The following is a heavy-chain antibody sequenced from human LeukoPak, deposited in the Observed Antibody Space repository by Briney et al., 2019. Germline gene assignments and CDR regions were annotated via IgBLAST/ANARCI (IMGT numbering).Heavy chain of an antibody. CDR3: ARHEGGSYLDAFDI. J-gene: IGHJ3*02. CDR2: IYSDNT. CDR1: GFTVSSNS. D-gene: IGHD1-26*01. V-gene: IGHV3-53*01. Sequence: GGSLRLSCTVSGFTVSSNSMSWVRQAPGKGLEWVSFIYSDNTHYSDSVKGRFTISRDNSKNTLYLQMNSLRAEDTAVYYCARHEGGSYLDAFDIWGQGTMVTVSS.